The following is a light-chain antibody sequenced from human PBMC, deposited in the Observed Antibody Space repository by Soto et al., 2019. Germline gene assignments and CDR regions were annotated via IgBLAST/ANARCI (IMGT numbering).Light chain of an antibody. V-gene: IGKV3-15*01. CDR1: RSVRSN. Sequence: EIVMTESPATLSLSPWERVTLSFKASRSVRSNLAWYQQKPGQAPRLLISGASTRATGITDRFSGSGSGTEFTLTINSLQSEDFAVYYCQQYNYWPGTFGQGTKVDIK. CDR2: GAS. J-gene: IGKJ1*01. CDR3: QQYNYWPGT.